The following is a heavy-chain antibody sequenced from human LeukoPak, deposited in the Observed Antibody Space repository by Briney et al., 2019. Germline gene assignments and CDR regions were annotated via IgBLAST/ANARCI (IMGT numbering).Heavy chain of an antibody. CDR1: GFTFSSYS. D-gene: IGHD6-6*01. CDR3: ARDRDSSFDY. CDR2: IAGSTI. J-gene: IGHJ4*02. Sequence: GGSLRLSCAASGFTFSSYSMNWVRQAPGKGLQWVSYIAGSTIYYAASVKGRFTTSRDNARNSLYLQMNSLRDDDTAVYYCARDRDSSFDYWGQGTLVTVSS. V-gene: IGHV3-48*02.